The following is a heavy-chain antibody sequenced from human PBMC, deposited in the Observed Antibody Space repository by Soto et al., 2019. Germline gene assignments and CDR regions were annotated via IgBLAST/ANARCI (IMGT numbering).Heavy chain of an antibody. Sequence: PSETLSLTCIVSGGSIYTSNYHWGWIRQSPGKGLQWIGSIYYNGNTDYNPSLKSRVTISADTSKNRFSLKLTSVTAADTAVYYCARQRRYYDSSGYPDSWGQGTLVTVSS. V-gene: IGHV4-39*01. CDR3: ARQRRYYDSSGYPDS. CDR2: IYYNGNT. D-gene: IGHD3-22*01. J-gene: IGHJ4*02. CDR1: GGSIYTSNYH.